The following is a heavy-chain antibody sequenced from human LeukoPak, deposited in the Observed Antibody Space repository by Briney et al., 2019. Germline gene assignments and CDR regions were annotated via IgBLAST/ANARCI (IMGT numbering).Heavy chain of an antibody. CDR1: GFSVSGNY. CDR2: IYTGGNT. V-gene: IGHV3-66*01. D-gene: IGHD2-21*02. J-gene: IGHJ6*02. CDR3: AKDKDVVVVTAMWSFYGMDV. Sequence: PGGSLRLSCAASGFSVSGNYMNWVRQAPGKGLEWVSVIYTGGNTYYADSVKGRFTISRDISTNTLYLQMNSLRAEDTAVYYCAKDKDVVVVTAMWSFYGMDVWGQGTTVTVSS.